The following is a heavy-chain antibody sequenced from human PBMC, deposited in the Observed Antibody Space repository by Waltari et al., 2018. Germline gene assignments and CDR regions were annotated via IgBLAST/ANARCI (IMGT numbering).Heavy chain of an antibody. J-gene: IGHJ6*02. CDR3: ASGKWHYYGSGSYYYGMDV. D-gene: IGHD3-10*01. V-gene: IGHV1-69*05. CDR1: GGTFSSYA. CDR2: IIPIFGTA. Sequence: QVQLVQSGAEVKKPGSSVKVSCKASGGTFSSYAISWVRQAPGQGLEWMGGIIPIFGTANYAQKFQGRVTITTDESTSTAYMELSSLRSEDTAVYYCASGKWHYYGSGSYYYGMDVWGQGTTVTVSS.